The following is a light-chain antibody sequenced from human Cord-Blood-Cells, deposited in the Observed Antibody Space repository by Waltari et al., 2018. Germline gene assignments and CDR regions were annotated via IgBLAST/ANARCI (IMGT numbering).Light chain of an antibody. J-gene: IGKJ2*01. Sequence: EIVLTQSPATLSLSPGERATLSCRASQSVSSYLAWYQQKPGQAPRLLIYDASNRATGIPARFSGSGSGTDFTLTISSLEPEDFAVYYCQQRSNWPPYTFGQGPCWRSN. CDR3: QQRSNWPPYT. V-gene: IGKV3-11*01. CDR1: QSVSSY. CDR2: DAS.